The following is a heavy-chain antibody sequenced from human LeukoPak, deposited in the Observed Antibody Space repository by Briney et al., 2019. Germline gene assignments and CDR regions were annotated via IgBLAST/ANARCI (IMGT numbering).Heavy chain of an antibody. V-gene: IGHV3-33*06. Sequence: GGSLRLSYAASGFTFSSYGMHWVRQAPGKGLEWVAVIWYDGSNKYYADSVKGRFTISRDNSKSTLYLQMNSLRAEDTAVYYCAKGGYFDWLLPLDYWGQGTLVTVSP. CDR3: AKGGYFDWLLPLDY. CDR2: IWYDGSNK. J-gene: IGHJ4*02. D-gene: IGHD3-9*01. CDR1: GFTFSSYG.